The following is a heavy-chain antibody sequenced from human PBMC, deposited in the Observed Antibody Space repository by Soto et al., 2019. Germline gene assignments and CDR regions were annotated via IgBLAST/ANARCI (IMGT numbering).Heavy chain of an antibody. V-gene: IGHV5-51*01. Sequence: GESLKISCKGSGYSFTSYWIGWVRQMPGKDLECMGIIYPGHSDTRYSPSFQCQVTISADKSLRTAYLQWTSLKASDTALYYCARTRSFTLGFYYDGMDVWGQGTTVTVSS. CDR1: GYSFTSYW. J-gene: IGHJ6*02. D-gene: IGHD6-6*01. CDR2: IYPGHSDT. CDR3: ARTRSFTLGFYYDGMDV.